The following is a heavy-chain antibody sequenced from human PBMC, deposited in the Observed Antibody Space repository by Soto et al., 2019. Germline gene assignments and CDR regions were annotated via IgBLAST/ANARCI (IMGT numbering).Heavy chain of an antibody. CDR1: GFTFSSYW. V-gene: IGHV3-7*01. J-gene: IGHJ2*01. CDR3: ARVVGVVVAAHYWYFDL. CDR2: IKQDGSEK. D-gene: IGHD2-15*01. Sequence: GGSLRLSCAASGFTFSSYWMSWVRQAPGKGLEWVANIKQDGSEKYYVDSVKGRFTISRDNAKNSLYLQMNSLRAEDTAVYYCARVVGVVVAAHYWYFDLWGRGTLVTVSS.